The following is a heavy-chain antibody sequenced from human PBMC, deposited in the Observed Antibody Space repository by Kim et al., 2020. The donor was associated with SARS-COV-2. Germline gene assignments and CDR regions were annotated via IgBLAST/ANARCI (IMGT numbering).Heavy chain of an antibody. CDR3: AWGVYGSRSEGGFGMDV. J-gene: IGHJ6*02. V-gene: IGHV1-46*01. CDR2: INPSGGST. CDR1: GYTFTNYY. Sequence: ASVKVSCKTSGYTFTNYYMNWGRQAPGQGLEWMGIINPSGGSTSYAQKFQARVIMTRDTSTSTVYMELSSLRSEDTAMYYCAWGVYGSRSEGGFGMDVWGQGSTVTVSS. D-gene: IGHD3-10*01.